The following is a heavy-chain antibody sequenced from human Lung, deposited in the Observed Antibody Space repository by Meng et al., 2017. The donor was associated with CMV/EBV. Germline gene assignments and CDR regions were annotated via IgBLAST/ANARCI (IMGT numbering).Heavy chain of an antibody. J-gene: IGHJ4*02. CDR1: GFTFDDYA. CDR3: AKEGRASSAFYRGLDY. CDR2: ISRNSGSI. Sequence: SCAASGFTFDDYAMHWVRQAPGKGLEWVSGISRNSGSIGYADSVKGRFTISRDNAKNSLLLQMNSLRAEDKALYYCAKEGRASSAFYRGLDYWDQGKXVTVSS. D-gene: IGHD3-22*01. V-gene: IGHV3-9*01.